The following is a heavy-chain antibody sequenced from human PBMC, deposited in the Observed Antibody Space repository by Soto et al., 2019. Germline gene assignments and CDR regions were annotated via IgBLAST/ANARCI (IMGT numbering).Heavy chain of an antibody. Sequence: QVQLVESGGGVVQPGRSLRLSCAASGFTFSSYGMHWVRQAPGKGLEWVAVIWSDGSNKYYADSVKGRFTISRDNSKNTLYPQMNSLRAEDTAVFYCARDKAPEYSSSWYFDYWGQGTLVTVSS. V-gene: IGHV3-33*01. CDR3: ARDKAPEYSSSWYFDY. D-gene: IGHD6-13*01. CDR1: GFTFSSYG. J-gene: IGHJ4*02. CDR2: IWSDGSNK.